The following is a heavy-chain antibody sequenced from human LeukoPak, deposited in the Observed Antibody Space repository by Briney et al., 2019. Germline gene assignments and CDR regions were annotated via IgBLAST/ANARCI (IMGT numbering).Heavy chain of an antibody. CDR3: TRMTTGHDY. Sequence: PSETLSLTCAVSGVSFNDYYWSWVRQTPGKGLEWIGEINHSGYTNDSPSLKSRVTLSIYTSRKQFSLNLRSVTVADTGIYYCTRMTTGHDYWGQGTLVTVSS. D-gene: IGHD4-17*01. V-gene: IGHV4-34*01. J-gene: IGHJ4*02. CDR2: INHSGYT. CDR1: GVSFNDYY.